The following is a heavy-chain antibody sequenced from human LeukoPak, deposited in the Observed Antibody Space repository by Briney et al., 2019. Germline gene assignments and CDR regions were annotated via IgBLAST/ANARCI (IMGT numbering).Heavy chain of an antibody. D-gene: IGHD1-26*01. V-gene: IGHV3-23*01. CDR2: ISGSGGST. J-gene: IGHJ4*02. CDR1: GFTFSSYA. Sequence: QTGGSLRLSCAASGFTFSSYAMSWVRQAPGKGLEWVSAISGSGGSTYYADSVKGRFTISRDNSKNTLYLQMNSLRAEDTAVYYCAYDSGSFKRGYYFDYWGQGTLVTVSS. CDR3: AYDSGSFKRGYYFDY.